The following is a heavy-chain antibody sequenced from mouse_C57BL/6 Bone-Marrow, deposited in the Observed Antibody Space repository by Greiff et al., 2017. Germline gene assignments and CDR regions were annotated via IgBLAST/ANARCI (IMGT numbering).Heavy chain of an antibody. D-gene: IGHD1-1*01. CDR1: GYTFTSYW. V-gene: IGHV1-50*01. CDR2: IDPSDSYT. CDR3: AREGITTVVAPLDCDV. Sequence: QVQLKQPGAELVKPGASVKLSCKASGYTFTSYWMQWVKQRPGQGLEWIGEIDPSDSYTNYNQKFKGKATLTVDTSSSTAYMQLSSLTSEDSAVYYCAREGITTVVAPLDCDVWGTGTTVTVSS. J-gene: IGHJ1*03.